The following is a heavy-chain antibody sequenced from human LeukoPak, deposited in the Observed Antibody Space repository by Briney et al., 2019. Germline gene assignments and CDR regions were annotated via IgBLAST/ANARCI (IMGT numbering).Heavy chain of an antibody. CDR2: IYSGGST. J-gene: IGHJ4*02. CDR1: GFTVSSNY. Sequence: GGSLRLSCAASGFTVSSNYMSWVRQAPGKGLDWVSVIYSGGSTYYADSVKGRFTISRDNSKNTLYLQMNSLRAEDTAVYYCARQRGLLTYYFDYWGQGTLVTVSS. V-gene: IGHV3-66*01. CDR3: ARQRGLLTYYFDY. D-gene: IGHD1-26*01.